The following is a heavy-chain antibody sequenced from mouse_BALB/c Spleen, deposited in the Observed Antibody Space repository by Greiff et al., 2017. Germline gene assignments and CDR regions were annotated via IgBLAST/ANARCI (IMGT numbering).Heavy chain of an antibody. D-gene: IGHD2-4*01. J-gene: IGHJ3*01. CDR3: ARDWGITTY. V-gene: IGHV5-4*02. CDR2: ISDGGSYT. Sequence: EVKLVESGGGLVKPGGSLKLSCAASGFTFSDYYMYWVRQTPEKRLEWVATISDGGSYTYYPDSVKGRFTISRDNAKNNLYLQMSSLKSEDTAMYYCARDWGITTYGGQGTLVTVSA. CDR1: GFTFSDYY.